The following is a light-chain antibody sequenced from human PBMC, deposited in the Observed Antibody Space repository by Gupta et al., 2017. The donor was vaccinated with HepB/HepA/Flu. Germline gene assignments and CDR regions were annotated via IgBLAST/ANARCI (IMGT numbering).Light chain of an antibody. CDR3: SSYAGGKYV. J-gene: IGLJ1*01. V-gene: IGLV2-8*01. CDR2: EVN. CDR1: SSDVGGYNF. Sequence: QSALTQPPSASGSPGQSVTISCTGTSSDVGGYNFVSWYQQRPGKAPKLMIYEVNMRPSGVPDRFSGSKSGNTASLTVSGLQADDEADYHCSSYAGGKYVFGTGTKVTVL.